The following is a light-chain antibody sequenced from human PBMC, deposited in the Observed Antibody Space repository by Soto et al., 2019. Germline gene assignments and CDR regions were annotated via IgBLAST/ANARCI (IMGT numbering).Light chain of an antibody. Sequence: QPVLTQSPSASASLGASVKLTCTLSSGHSNYAIAWHQQQPEKGPRYLMKVNSDGSHNKGGGIPDRFSGSSSGAERYLTISSLQSEDEADYYCQTWGTGIPVFGGGTQLTVL. CDR1: SGHSNYA. CDR2: VNSDGSH. V-gene: IGLV4-69*01. CDR3: QTWGTGIPV. J-gene: IGLJ7*01.